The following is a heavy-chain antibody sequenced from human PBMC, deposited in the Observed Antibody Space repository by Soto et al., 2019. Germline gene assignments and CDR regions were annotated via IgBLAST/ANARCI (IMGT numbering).Heavy chain of an antibody. J-gene: IGHJ4*02. D-gene: IGHD4-4*01. Sequence: SETLSLTCTVSGGSISSYYWSWIRQPPGKGLEWIGYIYYSGSTTYNPSLRSRVTMSVDTSKNQFSLRLSSVTAADTAVYYCARGKGNYQTFDSWGQGTQVTVSS. V-gene: IGHV4-59*01. CDR2: IYYSGST. CDR3: ARGKGNYQTFDS. CDR1: GGSISSYY.